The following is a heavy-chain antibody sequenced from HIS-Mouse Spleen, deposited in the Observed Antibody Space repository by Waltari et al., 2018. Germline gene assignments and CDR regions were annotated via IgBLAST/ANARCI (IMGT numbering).Heavy chain of an antibody. J-gene: IGHJ3*02. D-gene: IGHD3-3*01. Sequence: QVQLQESGPGLVKPSETLSLTCTVSGGSISSYYWSWIRQPAGKGLEWIGRIYTSGSTTNNPSLKSRVTMSVDTSKSQFSLKLSSVTAADTAVYYCARDFHDFWSGYYGGDKKHDAFDIWGQGTMVTVSS. CDR2: IYTSGST. CDR3: ARDFHDFWSGYYGGDKKHDAFDI. V-gene: IGHV4-4*07. CDR1: GGSISSYY.